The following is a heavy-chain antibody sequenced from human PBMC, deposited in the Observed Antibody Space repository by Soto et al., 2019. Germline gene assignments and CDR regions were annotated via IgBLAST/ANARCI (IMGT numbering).Heavy chain of an antibody. CDR1: GYTFTSYA. CDR2: INAGNGNT. Sequence: SVKVSCKASGYTFTSYAMHWVRQAPGQRLEWMGWINAGNGNTKYSQKFQGRVTITRDTSASTAYMELSSLRSEDTAVYYCARRGIAAQYDYYGMDVWGQGTTVTVSS. V-gene: IGHV1-3*01. D-gene: IGHD6-13*01. CDR3: ARRGIAAQYDYYGMDV. J-gene: IGHJ6*02.